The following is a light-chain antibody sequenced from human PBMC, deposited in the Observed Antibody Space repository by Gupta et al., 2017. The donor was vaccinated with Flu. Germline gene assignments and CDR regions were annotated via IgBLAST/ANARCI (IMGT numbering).Light chain of an antibody. Sequence: SYVLTQPPSVSVAPGQTARITCGGDSIGSKSVHWYQQKPGQAPVLVVYDNSDRPSGIPERFSGSNSGTTATLTISRVEAGDEADYYCQVWDGGSGHGVFGGGTKLTVL. CDR2: DNS. CDR1: SIGSKS. V-gene: IGLV3-21*02. J-gene: IGLJ3*02. CDR3: QVWDGGSGHGV.